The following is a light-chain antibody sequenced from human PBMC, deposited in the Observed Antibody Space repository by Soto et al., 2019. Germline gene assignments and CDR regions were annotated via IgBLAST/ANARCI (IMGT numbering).Light chain of an antibody. V-gene: IGKV3-15*01. CDR2: GAS. CDR1: QSITSN. J-gene: IGKJ1*01. Sequence: EIVMTQSPGTLSVSPGERASLSCRASQSITSNLAWYQQKPGQAPRLLIYGASTRATGIPARFSGSGSGTEFTLTISSLQSEDFAVYYCQHYNNWWTFGQGNKVEIK. CDR3: QHYNNWWT.